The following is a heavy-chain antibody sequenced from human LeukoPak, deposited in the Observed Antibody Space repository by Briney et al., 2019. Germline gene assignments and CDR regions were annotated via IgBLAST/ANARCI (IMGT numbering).Heavy chain of an antibody. CDR1: GGSFSGYY. V-gene: IGHV4-34*01. D-gene: IGHD2-2*01. Sequence: SETLSLTCAVYGGSFSGYYWSWIRQPPGKGLEWIGEINHSGSTNYNPSLKSRVTISVDTSKYQFSLKLSSVTAADTAVYYCARGYCSSTSCYWRLLYYYYYYMDVWGKGTTVTVSS. CDR2: INHSGST. J-gene: IGHJ6*03. CDR3: ARGYCSSTSCYWRLLYYYYYYMDV.